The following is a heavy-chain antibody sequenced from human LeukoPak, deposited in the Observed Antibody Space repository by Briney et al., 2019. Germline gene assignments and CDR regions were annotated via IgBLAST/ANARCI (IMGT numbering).Heavy chain of an antibody. D-gene: IGHD6-13*01. Sequence: SETLSLICTVCGGSISSYYWRCIRQPAGEGLEWIGRIYTSGSTNHNPSRKSRVTMSVDTSKNQVFLELGSVTGADTALYLRAREKQRVRGQVFTDYWGEGTLVTVSS. CDR1: GGSISSYY. V-gene: IGHV4-4*07. CDR3: AREKQRVRGQVFTDY. CDR2: IYTSGST. J-gene: IGHJ4*02.